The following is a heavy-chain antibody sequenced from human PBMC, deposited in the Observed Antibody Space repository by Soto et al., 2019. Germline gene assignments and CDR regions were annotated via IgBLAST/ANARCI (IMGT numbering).Heavy chain of an antibody. CDR3: ARCRRDSSGYYYVYYFDY. CDR2: INHSGRT. Sequence: QVQLQQWGAGLLKPSETLSLTCAVYGGSFSGYYWSWIRQPPGKGLEWIGEINHSGRTNYNPSLKSRVTISVDTSKNQFSLNLNSVTAADTAVYYCARCRRDSSGYYYVYYFDYWGQGTLVTVSS. J-gene: IGHJ4*02. CDR1: GGSFSGYY. D-gene: IGHD3-22*01. V-gene: IGHV4-34*01.